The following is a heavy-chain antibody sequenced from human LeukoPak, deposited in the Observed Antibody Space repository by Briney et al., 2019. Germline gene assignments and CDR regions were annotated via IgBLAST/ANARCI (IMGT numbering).Heavy chain of an antibody. V-gene: IGHV4-39*07. Sequence: PSETLSLTCTVSGGSISSSSYNWGWIRQPPGKGLEWIGSVYYSGSTYYNPSLKSRVTISGDTSENQFSLRLSSVTAADTAVYYCARASSWFQSGSGAFDIWGQGTMVTVSS. D-gene: IGHD2-15*01. CDR1: GGSISSSSYN. CDR3: ARASSWFQSGSGAFDI. J-gene: IGHJ3*02. CDR2: VYYSGST.